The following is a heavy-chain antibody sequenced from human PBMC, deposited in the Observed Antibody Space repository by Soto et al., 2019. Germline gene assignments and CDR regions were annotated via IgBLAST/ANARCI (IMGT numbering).Heavy chain of an antibody. D-gene: IGHD3-10*01. Sequence: SETLSLTCAVSGGSISSGGYSWSWIRQPPGKGLEWIGYIYHSGSTYYNPSLKSRVTISVDRSKNQFSLKLSSVTAADTAVYYCARERITMVRGVNVNWFDPWGQGTLVTVSS. CDR1: GGSISSGGYS. CDR3: ARERITMVRGVNVNWFDP. V-gene: IGHV4-30-2*01. J-gene: IGHJ5*02. CDR2: IYHSGST.